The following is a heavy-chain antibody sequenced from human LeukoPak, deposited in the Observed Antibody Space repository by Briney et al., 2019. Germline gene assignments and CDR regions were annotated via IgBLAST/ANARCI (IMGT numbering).Heavy chain of an antibody. J-gene: IGHJ4*02. CDR3: ARWAGLCTTNNCYNPFDY. D-gene: IGHD2-2*02. CDR1: GGTFSSYT. CDR2: IIPIFGTT. Sequence: SVKVSCKASGGTFSSYTVSWVRQAPGQGLEWMGGIIPIFGTTTFAQKFQGRVTIITDASTSTVYMELSSLRSEDTAVYYCARWAGLCTTNNCYNPFDYWGQGTLVTVSS. V-gene: IGHV1-69*05.